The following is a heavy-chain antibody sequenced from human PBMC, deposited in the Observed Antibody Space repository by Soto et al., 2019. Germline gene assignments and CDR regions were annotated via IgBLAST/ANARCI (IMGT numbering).Heavy chain of an antibody. CDR3: AREMPTRGMDV. CDR2: MNPNSGNT. CDR1: GYTFTSYD. Sequence: QVQLVQSGAEMKKPGASVKVSCKASGYTFTSYDIKWVRQATGQGLEWMGWMNPNSGNTGYAQKFQGRVTMTRNTSLTTTYMELSSLRSEDTAVYYCAREMPTRGMDVWGQGTTVTVSS. J-gene: IGHJ6*02. D-gene: IGHD2-2*01. V-gene: IGHV1-8*01.